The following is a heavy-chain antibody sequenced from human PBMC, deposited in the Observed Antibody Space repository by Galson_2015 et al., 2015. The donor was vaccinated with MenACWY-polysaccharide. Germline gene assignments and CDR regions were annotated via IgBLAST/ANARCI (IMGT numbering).Heavy chain of an antibody. Sequence: SLRLSCAPSGFTFTDYAMLWVRQAPGKGLEWVAVISYESANKFYVESVQGRFTISRDNSKNTVYLQMNSLRPEDTAIYYCAKRFTPYDTSSGLDYWGQGTLVTVSS. CDR2: ISYESANK. D-gene: IGHD3-22*01. V-gene: IGHV3-30-3*01. J-gene: IGHJ4*02. CDR3: AKRFTPYDTSSGLDY. CDR1: GFTFTDYA.